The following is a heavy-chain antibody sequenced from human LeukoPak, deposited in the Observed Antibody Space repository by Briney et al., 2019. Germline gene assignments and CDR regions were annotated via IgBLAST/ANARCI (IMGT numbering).Heavy chain of an antibody. V-gene: IGHV4-30-4*01. CDR1: GGSISSGDYY. CDR2: IYYNRCT. Sequence: PSQTLSLTCTVCGGSISSGDYYWSWTHQPPGKGLAWIGYIYYNRCTYYNPSLKSRVTITVDTSKNQFSLKLSSVTAADTAVYYCARDQRELLDYWGQGTLVTVSS. CDR3: ARDQRELLDY. J-gene: IGHJ4*02. D-gene: IGHD3-10*01.